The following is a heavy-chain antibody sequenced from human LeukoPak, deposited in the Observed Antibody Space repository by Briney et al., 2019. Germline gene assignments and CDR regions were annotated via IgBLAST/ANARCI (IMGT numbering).Heavy chain of an antibody. V-gene: IGHV3-7*01. J-gene: IGHJ5*02. D-gene: IGHD6-19*01. Sequence: PGGSLRLSCAASGFTFSSYWMSWVRQAPGKGLEWVANIKQDGSEKYYVDSVKGRFTISRDNAKNSLYLQMNSLRAEDTAVYYCASVRGYSSGWYASGFDPWGQGTLVTVSS. CDR2: IKQDGSEK. CDR1: GFTFSSYW. CDR3: ASVRGYSSGWYASGFDP.